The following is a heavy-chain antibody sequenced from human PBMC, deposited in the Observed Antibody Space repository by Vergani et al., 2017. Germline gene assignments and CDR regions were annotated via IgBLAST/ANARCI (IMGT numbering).Heavy chain of an antibody. CDR3: ARVGGYSHYGMDV. D-gene: IGHD5-18*01. CDR2: ISSTSSYI. Sequence: EVQLVESGGGLVKPGGSLRLSCAASGFTFSSYAMNWVRQAPGKGLEWVSSISSTSSYIYYADSVKGRFTISRDNAKNSLYLQMNSLRAEDTAVYYCARVGGYSHYGMDVWGQGTTVTVSS. CDR1: GFTFSSYA. V-gene: IGHV3-21*01. J-gene: IGHJ6*02.